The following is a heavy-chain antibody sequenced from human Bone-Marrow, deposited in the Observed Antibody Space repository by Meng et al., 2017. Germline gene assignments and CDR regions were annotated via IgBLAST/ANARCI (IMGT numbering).Heavy chain of an antibody. Sequence: QVQLQHSGSVMLKPSETLSLTCVVSGGSFSDYYGSWIRQPPGKGLEWIGEINHSGSTNYNPSLEGRATISVDTSQNNLSLRLSSVTAADSAVYYCARGPTTMAHDFDYWGQGTLVTVSS. CDR1: GGSFSDYY. CDR3: ARGPTTMAHDFDY. V-gene: IGHV4-34*01. CDR2: INHSGST. J-gene: IGHJ4*02. D-gene: IGHD4-11*01.